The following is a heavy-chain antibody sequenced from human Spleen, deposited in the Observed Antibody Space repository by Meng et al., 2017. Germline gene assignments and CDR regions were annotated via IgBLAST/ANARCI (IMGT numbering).Heavy chain of an antibody. CDR1: GFTFSSYW. CDR2: ITGDGSSV. J-gene: IGHJ4*02. V-gene: IGHV3-74*01. CDR3: AKEEGGVLRYFDWLSGQYYFDY. Sequence: GESLKISCAASGFTFSSYWMHWVRQAPGKGLEWVARITGDGSSVSYGDSVKGRFTISRDNAKSTLYLQMNSLRAEDTAVYYCAKEEGGVLRYFDWLSGQYYFDYWGQGTLVTVSS. D-gene: IGHD3-9*01.